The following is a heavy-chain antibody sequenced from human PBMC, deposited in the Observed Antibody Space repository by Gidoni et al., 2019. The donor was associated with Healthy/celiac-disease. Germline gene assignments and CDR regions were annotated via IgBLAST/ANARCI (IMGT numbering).Heavy chain of an antibody. D-gene: IGHD2-15*01. CDR1: GGTFRRYA. V-gene: IGHV1-69*01. J-gene: IGHJ6*03. Sequence: QVQLVQSGAEVKKPGSSVKVSCKASGGTFRRYAISWVRQAPGQGLEWMGGIIPIFGTANYAQKFQGRVTITADESTSTAYMELSSLRSEDTAVYYCARRGLGYCSGGSCYTGSYYYMDVWGKGTTVTVSS. CDR2: IIPIFGTA. CDR3: ARRGLGYCSGGSCYTGSYYYMDV.